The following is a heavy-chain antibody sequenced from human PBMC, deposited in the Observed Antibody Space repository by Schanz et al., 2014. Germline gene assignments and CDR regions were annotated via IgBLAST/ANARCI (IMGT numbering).Heavy chain of an antibody. Sequence: QLQLQESGPGLVKPSETLSLTCTVSGGSISSSSYYWGWIRQPPGKGLEWIGSIYYSGSTYYNPSHKSRATIPVDTSKTQFSLKLTSVTAADTAVYYCAGYEMATITFDYWGQGTLVTVSS. J-gene: IGHJ4*02. D-gene: IGHD5-12*01. CDR3: AGYEMATITFDY. CDR1: GGSISSSSYY. V-gene: IGHV4-39*01. CDR2: IYYSGST.